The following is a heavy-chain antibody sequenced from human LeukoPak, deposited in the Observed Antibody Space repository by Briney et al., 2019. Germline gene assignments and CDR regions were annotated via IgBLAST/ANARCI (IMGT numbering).Heavy chain of an antibody. CDR1: GGSISSSNYY. V-gene: IGHV4-39*07. J-gene: IGHJ6*03. CDR2: IYYSGTT. Sequence: SETLSLTCTVSGGSISSSNYYWGWIRQPPGKGLEWIGSIYYSGTTYYNPSLKSRVAISVDTSKNQFSLKLSSVTAADTAVYYCARDQFGGTTFYYYMDVWGKGTTVTVSS. CDR3: ARDQFGGTTFYYYMDV. D-gene: IGHD1-7*01.